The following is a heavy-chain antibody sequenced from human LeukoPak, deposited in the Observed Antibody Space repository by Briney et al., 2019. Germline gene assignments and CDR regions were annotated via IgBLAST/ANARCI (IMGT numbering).Heavy chain of an antibody. J-gene: IGHJ4*02. CDR2: INPNSGGT. D-gene: IGHD2-15*01. CDR3: ASAYCSGGSCYPYHFDY. V-gene: IGHV1-2*02. Sequence: ASVKVSCKASGYTFTGYYMHWVRQAPGQGLEWMGWINPNSGGTNYAQKFQGRVTMTRDTSISTAYMELSRLRSDDTAVYYCASAYCSGGSCYPYHFDYWGQGTLVTVSS. CDR1: GYTFTGYY.